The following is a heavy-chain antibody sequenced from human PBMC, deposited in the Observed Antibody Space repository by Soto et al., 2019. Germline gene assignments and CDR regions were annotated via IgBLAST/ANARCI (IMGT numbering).Heavy chain of an antibody. CDR3: ARGSTASYNWFDP. CDR2: IYYSGST. J-gene: IGHJ5*02. CDR1: CGSISSGGYY. V-gene: IGHV4-31*03. Sequence: SETLSLTCTVSCGSISSGGYYWSWIRQHPGKGLEWIGHIYYSGSTYYNPSLKSRVTISVDTSKNQFSLKLSSVTAADTAVYYCARGSTASYNWFDPWGQGTLVTVSS.